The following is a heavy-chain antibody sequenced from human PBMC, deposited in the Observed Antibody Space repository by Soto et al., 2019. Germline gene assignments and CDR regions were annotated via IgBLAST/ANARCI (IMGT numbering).Heavy chain of an antibody. J-gene: IGHJ6*02. CDR3: ARQGLRGYYGMDV. Sequence: LGESLKISFKGSGYRFTSYWIGWVRQMPGKGLEWMGIIYPGDSDTRYSPSFQGQVTISADKSISTAYLQWSSLKASDTAMYYCARQGLRGYYGMDVWGQGTTVTVSS. CDR1: GYRFTSYW. CDR2: IYPGDSDT. D-gene: IGHD4-17*01. V-gene: IGHV5-51*01.